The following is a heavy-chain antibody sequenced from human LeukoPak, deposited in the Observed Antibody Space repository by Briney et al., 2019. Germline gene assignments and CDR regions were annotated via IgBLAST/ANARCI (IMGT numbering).Heavy chain of an antibody. Sequence: SETLSLTCTVSGGSISSGGYYWSWIRQHPGKGLEWIGYIYYSGSTYYNPFLKSRVTISVDTSKNQFSLKLSSVTAADTAVYYCARAEEPYNWFDPWGQGTLVTVSS. CDR2: IYYSGST. CDR3: ARAEEPYNWFDP. J-gene: IGHJ5*02. V-gene: IGHV4-31*03. CDR1: GGSISSGGYY. D-gene: IGHD1-14*01.